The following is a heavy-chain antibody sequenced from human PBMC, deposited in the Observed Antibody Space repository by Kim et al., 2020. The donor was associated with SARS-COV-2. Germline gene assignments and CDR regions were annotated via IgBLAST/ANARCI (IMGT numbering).Heavy chain of an antibody. CDR2: ISNRGITI. CDR3: ARASYYGSGNYIDY. D-gene: IGHD3-10*01. Sequence: GGSLRLSCAASGFTFSNYEMNWVRQALGKGLEWVSYISNRGITIYYADSVKVRFTISRDNAKNSLYLQLTSLRAEDTAVYYCARASYYGSGNYIDYWGQGTLVTVSS. V-gene: IGHV3-48*03. CDR1: GFTFSNYE. J-gene: IGHJ4*02.